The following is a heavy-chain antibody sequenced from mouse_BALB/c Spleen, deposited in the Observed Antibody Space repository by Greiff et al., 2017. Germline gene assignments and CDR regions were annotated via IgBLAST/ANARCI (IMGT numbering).Heavy chain of an antibody. CDR3: ARRGSTMISWFAY. V-gene: IGHV1-14*01. CDR1: GYTFTSYV. J-gene: IGHJ3*01. CDR2: INPYNDGT. D-gene: IGHD2-4*01. Sequence: EVQLVESGPELVKPGASVKMSCKASGYTFTSYVMHWVKQKPGQGLEWIGYINPYNDGTKYNEKFKGKATLTSDKSSSTAYMELSSLTSEDSAVYYCARRGSTMISWFAYWGQGTLVTVSA.